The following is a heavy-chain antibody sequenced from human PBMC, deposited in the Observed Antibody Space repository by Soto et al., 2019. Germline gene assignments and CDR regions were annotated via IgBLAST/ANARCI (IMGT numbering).Heavy chain of an antibody. CDR1: GYTFTGHY. CDR3: ARGPYSGCSNSLPYYHGMDV. CDR2: INPNSGGT. D-gene: IGHD1-26*01. Sequence: ASVKVSCKASGYTFTGHYMHWVRQAPGQGPEWMGWINPNSGGTNYAQKFQGRVTVTRDTSVTTAYMELSRLTSDDTAMYYCARGPYSGCSNSLPYYHGMDVWGQGTTVTVSS. J-gene: IGHJ6*02. V-gene: IGHV1-2*02.